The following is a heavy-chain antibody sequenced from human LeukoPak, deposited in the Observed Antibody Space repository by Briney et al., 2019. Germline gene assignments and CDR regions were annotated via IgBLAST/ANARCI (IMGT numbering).Heavy chain of an antibody. J-gene: IGHJ4*02. V-gene: IGHV3-30*04. D-gene: IGHD4-17*01. Sequence: AGGSLRLSCAASGFTFSSYAMHWVRQAPGKGLEWVAVISYDGSNKYYADSVRGRFTISRDNSKNTLYLQMNSLRAEDTAVYYCATTTVTTYFDYWGQGTLVTVSS. CDR2: ISYDGSNK. CDR3: ATTTVTTYFDY. CDR1: GFTFSSYA.